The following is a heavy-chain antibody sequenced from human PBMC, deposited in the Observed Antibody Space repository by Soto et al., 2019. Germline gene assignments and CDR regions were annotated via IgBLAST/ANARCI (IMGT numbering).Heavy chain of an antibody. CDR1: GYTFTSYG. CDR2: ISAYNGNT. CDR3: ARVEDIVVVPAALDHWFDP. J-gene: IGHJ5*02. Sequence: ASVKVSCKASGYTFTSYGISWVRQAPGQGLEWMGWISAYNGNTNYAQKLQGRVTMTTDTSTSTAYMELRSLRSDDTAVYYCARVEDIVVVPAALDHWFDPWGQGTLVTVSS. V-gene: IGHV1-18*01. D-gene: IGHD2-2*01.